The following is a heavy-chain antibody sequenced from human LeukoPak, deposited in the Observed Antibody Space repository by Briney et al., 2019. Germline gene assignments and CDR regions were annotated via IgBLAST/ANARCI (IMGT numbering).Heavy chain of an antibody. Sequence: SETLSLTCAVSGGSISSGGYSWSWIRQPPGKGLEWIGYIYYSGSTYYNPSLKSRVTISVDTSKNQFSLKLSSVTAADTAVYYCARIRDRTLRYFDWLLYGFDYWGQGTLVTVSS. CDR2: IYYSGST. J-gene: IGHJ4*02. D-gene: IGHD3-9*01. CDR1: GGSISSGGYS. V-gene: IGHV4-30-4*07. CDR3: ARIRDRTLRYFDWLLYGFDY.